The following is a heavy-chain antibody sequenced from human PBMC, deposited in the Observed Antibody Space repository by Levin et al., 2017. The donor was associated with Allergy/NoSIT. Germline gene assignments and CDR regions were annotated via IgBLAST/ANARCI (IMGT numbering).Heavy chain of an antibody. Sequence: SVKVSCKASGGTFSSYAISWVRQAPGQGLEWMGGIIPIFGTANYAQKFQGRVTITADESTSTAYMELSSLRSEDTAVYYCARDTGITIFGVVMPDRDGMDVWGQGTTVTVSS. V-gene: IGHV1-69*13. J-gene: IGHJ6*02. CDR1: GGTFSSYA. D-gene: IGHD3-3*01. CDR2: IIPIFGTA. CDR3: ARDTGITIFGVVMPDRDGMDV.